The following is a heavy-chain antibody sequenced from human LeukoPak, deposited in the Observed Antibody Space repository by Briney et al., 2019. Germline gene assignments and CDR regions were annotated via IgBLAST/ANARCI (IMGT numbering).Heavy chain of an antibody. CDR1: GFSVTTNGVG. D-gene: IGHD2-15*01. CDR2: IFWDGDR. Sequence: SGPTLVNPTQTLPLTCTFTGFSVTTNGVGVGWIRHAPGKALEWLAIIFWDGDRRYNSSLRSRLTITSDSSKNQVVLTMTNMDPVDTATYFCAHSLRRPGCSGGNCYYFDYWGQGTLVTVSS. CDR3: AHSLRRPGCSGGNCYYFDY. J-gene: IGHJ4*02. V-gene: IGHV2-5*02.